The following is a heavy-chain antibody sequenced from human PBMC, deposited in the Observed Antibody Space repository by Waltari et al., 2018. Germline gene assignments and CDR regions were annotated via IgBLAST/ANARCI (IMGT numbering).Heavy chain of an antibody. Sequence: QVQLVQSGAEVKKPGSSVKVSCKASGGTFSSYAISWVRQAPGQGLEWMGVFIPIFCTANYAQKFQGRVTITTDESTSTAYMELSSLRSEDTAVYYLARDSVVVPAGGYYGMDVWGQGTTVTVSS. D-gene: IGHD2-2*01. V-gene: IGHV1-69*05. J-gene: IGHJ6*02. CDR2: FIPIFCTA. CDR3: ARDSVVVPAGGYYGMDV. CDR1: GGTFSSYA.